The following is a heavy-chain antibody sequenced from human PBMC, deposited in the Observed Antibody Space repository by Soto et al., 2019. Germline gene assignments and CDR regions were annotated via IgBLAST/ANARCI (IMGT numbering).Heavy chain of an antibody. CDR3: ATSAMALRLLDCDYYHMDV. D-gene: IGHD3-3*01. CDR1: GFTFSIYG. CDR2: ISYDGSDE. J-gene: IGHJ6*03. V-gene: IGHV3-30*03. Sequence: GGSLRLSCVASGFTFSIYGVEWVRQAPGKGLEWVALISYDGSDECYVDSVKGRFTISRDISKNTLYVQMNSLRAEDTAVYYCATSAMALRLLDCDYYHMDVWGKGTTVTVSS.